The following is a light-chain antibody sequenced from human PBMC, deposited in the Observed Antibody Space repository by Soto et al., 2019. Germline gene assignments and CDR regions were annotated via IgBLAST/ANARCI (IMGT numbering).Light chain of an antibody. CDR2: GAS. Sequence: EIVLTQSPGTLSLSPGERATLSCRASQSVSSSYLAWYQQKPGQAPRLLIYGASSMATGIPDRFSGSWSGTDFTLTISIVVTEDCAVYYCEQYGSSRWTFSQGTKVEIK. J-gene: IGKJ1*01. V-gene: IGKV3-20*01. CDR3: EQYGSSRWT. CDR1: QSVSSSY.